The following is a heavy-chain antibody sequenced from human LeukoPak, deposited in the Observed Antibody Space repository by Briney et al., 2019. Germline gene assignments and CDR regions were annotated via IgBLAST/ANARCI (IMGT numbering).Heavy chain of an antibody. CDR1: GFTFDSYA. D-gene: IGHD1-7*01. CDR2: ISAGGGST. CDR3: AKDGKTRNWNYFQAKPVY. V-gene: IGHV3-23*01. J-gene: IGHJ4*02. Sequence: GGSLRLSCVASGFTFDSYAMSWVRQAPGKGLEWVSGISAGGGSTYYADSVKGRFSISRDISKNPLYLQMNSLRAEDTAIYYCAKDGKTRNWNYFQAKPVYWGQGTLVTVSS.